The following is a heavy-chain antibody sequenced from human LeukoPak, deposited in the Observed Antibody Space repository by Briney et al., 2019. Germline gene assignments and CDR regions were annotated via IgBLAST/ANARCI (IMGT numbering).Heavy chain of an antibody. D-gene: IGHD5-24*01. CDR3: XXXXXXSRDGYNQAFDY. CDR2: IWYDGSNK. V-gene: IGHV3-33*01. CDR1: GFTFSSYG. Sequence: GGSLRLSCAASGFTFSSYGMHWVRQAPGKGLEWVAVIWYDGSNKYYADSVKGRFTISRDNSKNTLYLQMNSLRAEDTAVYYCXXXXXXSRDGYNQAFDYWGQGTLVTVSS. J-gene: IGHJ4*02.